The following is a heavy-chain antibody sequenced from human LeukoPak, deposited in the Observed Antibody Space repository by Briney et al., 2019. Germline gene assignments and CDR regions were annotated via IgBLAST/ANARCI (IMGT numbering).Heavy chain of an antibody. Sequence: SVKVSCKASGGTFSSYSISWVRQAPVQGLEWMGGIIPIFGTANYAQTFQGRVTITADKSTSTAYMELSSLRSEDTAVYYCAGAGDNDFWSGSDGGDNWFDPWGQGTLVTVSS. D-gene: IGHD3-3*01. CDR1: GGTFSSYS. CDR2: IIPIFGTA. V-gene: IGHV1-69*06. J-gene: IGHJ5*02. CDR3: AGAGDNDFWSGSDGGDNWFDP.